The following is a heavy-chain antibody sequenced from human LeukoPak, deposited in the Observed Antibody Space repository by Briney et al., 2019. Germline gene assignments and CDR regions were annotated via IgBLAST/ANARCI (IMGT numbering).Heavy chain of an antibody. Sequence: ASVKVSCKVSGYTLTELSMHWVRQAPGKGLEWMGGFDPDDGETIYAQKFQGRVTMTEDTSTDTAYMELSSLRSEDTAVYYCATSLRAGYYYYGMDVWGQGTTVTVSS. V-gene: IGHV1-24*01. CDR1: GYTLTELS. CDR3: ATSLRAGYYYYGMDV. D-gene: IGHD2-15*01. CDR2: FDPDDGET. J-gene: IGHJ6*02.